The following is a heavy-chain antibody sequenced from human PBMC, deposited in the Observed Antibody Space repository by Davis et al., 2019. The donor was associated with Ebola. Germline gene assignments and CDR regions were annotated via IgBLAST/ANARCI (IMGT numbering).Heavy chain of an antibody. CDR1: GGTFSSYA. CDR2: IIPIFGTA. D-gene: IGHD4-17*01. J-gene: IGHJ4*02. CDR3: ARVGTTVTTFDY. Sequence: SVKVSCKASGGTFSSYAISWVRQAPGQGLEWMGGIIPIFGTANYAQKFQGRVTITADESTSTAYMELSRLRSDDTAVYYCARVGTTVTTFDYWGQGTLVTVSS. V-gene: IGHV1-69*13.